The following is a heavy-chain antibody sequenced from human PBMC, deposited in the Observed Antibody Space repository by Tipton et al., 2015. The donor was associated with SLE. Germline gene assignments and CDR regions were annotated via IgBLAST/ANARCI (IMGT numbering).Heavy chain of an antibody. Sequence: TLSLTCTVSGGSIRSSGYYWSWIRQHPGKGPEWIGYIYFTGSTHYNPSLRSRILISLDTSKNQFSLKVNSVTAADTAIYFCARGGGGDVLNWFDPWGQGTLVSVSS. CDR3: ARGGGGDVLNWFDP. J-gene: IGHJ5*02. CDR2: IYFTGST. V-gene: IGHV4-31*03. D-gene: IGHD2-21*01. CDR1: GGSIRSSGYY.